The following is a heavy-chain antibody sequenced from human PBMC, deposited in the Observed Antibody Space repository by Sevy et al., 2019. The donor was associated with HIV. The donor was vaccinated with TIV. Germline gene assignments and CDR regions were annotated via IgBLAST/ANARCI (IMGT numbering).Heavy chain of an antibody. CDR3: AKDHYDYRTGYYGYYGMDV. D-gene: IGHD3-3*01. CDR1: GFRFSDYG. CDR2: IRVDGSMK. V-gene: IGHV3-30*02. Sequence: GGSLRLSCAASGFRFSDYGMHWVRQAPGKGLEWVSLIRVDGSMKYIADSVKGRFTISRDKVKDTLYLQMNSLRPEDMAVYYCAKDHYDYRTGYYGYYGMDVWGQGTTVTVSS. J-gene: IGHJ6*02.